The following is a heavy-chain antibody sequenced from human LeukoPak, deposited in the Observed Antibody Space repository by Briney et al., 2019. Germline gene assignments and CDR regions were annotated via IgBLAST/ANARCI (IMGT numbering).Heavy chain of an antibody. CDR3: ARQVVYYYDSSGSSYAFDI. CDR1: GGSISSSSFY. J-gene: IGHJ3*02. Sequence: PSETLSLTCTVSGGSISSSSFYWGWIRQPPGKGLEWIRSSYYSGATYYNPSLKSRVTISVDMSNNQFSLKLSSVTAADTVVYYCARQVVYYYDSSGSSYAFDIWGQGTMVTSSS. CDR2: SYYSGAT. D-gene: IGHD3-22*01. V-gene: IGHV4-39*01.